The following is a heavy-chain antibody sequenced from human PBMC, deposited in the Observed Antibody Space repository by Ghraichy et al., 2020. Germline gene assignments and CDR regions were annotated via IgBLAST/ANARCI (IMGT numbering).Heavy chain of an antibody. Sequence: SETLSLTCSVSGGSISRTPSYWGWIRQPAGKGLEWIGNIYHTGSTYYSPALRGRVTISVDTSMNQFFLQMTSVTAADTAVYYCARPARPFYDQASGHAYPSWGQGTLVTVSS. D-gene: IGHD2-2*01. CDR1: GGSISRTPSY. J-gene: IGHJ3*01. CDR2: IYHTGST. V-gene: IGHV4-39*01. CDR3: ARPARPFYDQASGHAYPS.